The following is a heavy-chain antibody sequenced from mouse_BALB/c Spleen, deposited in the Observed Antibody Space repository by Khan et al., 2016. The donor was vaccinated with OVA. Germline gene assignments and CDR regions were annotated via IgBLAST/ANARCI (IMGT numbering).Heavy chain of an antibody. CDR1: GYTFINYW. CDR3: ARRGLRWDFDY. J-gene: IGHJ2*01. D-gene: IGHD1-1*01. Sequence: QVQLQQSGAELAKPGASVKMSCKASGYTFINYWILWVKQRPGQGLEWIGYINPSTAYTEYNQNFKDKATLTAEKSSSTAYMQLSSLTSEDSAVYYCARRGLRWDFDYWGQGTTLTVSS. V-gene: IGHV1-7*01. CDR2: INPSTAYT.